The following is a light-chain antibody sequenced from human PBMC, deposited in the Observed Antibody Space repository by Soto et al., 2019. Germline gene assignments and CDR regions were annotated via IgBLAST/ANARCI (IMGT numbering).Light chain of an antibody. CDR2: GAS. V-gene: IGKV3-11*01. CDR3: QQRTNWPLIT. Sequence: EIVLTQSPATLSLSPGERATLPCRASQSVSSYLAWYQQKPGQAPRLLIYGASNRATGIPARFSGSGSGTDFTLTISSLEPEDFAVYYCQQRTNWPLITFGQGTRLEIK. J-gene: IGKJ5*01. CDR1: QSVSSY.